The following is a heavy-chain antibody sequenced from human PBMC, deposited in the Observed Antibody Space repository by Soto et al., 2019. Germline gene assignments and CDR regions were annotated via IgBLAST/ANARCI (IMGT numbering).Heavy chain of an antibody. D-gene: IGHD3-3*01. V-gene: IGHV1-2*04. CDR2: INPYSGGT. J-gene: IGHJ4*02. Sequence: ASVKVSCKASGYTFTGYYMHWVRQAPGQGLEWMGWINPYSGGTNYAQKLQGWVTMTRDTSTSTAYMELSSLRSDDTAVYYCARGRPFWSGYPDYWGQGTLVTVSS. CDR1: GYTFTGYY. CDR3: ARGRPFWSGYPDY.